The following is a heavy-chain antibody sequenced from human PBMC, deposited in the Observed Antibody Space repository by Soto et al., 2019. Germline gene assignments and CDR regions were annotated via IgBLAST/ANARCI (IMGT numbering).Heavy chain of an antibody. Sequence: QAQLVQSGGEMKKAGASVKVSCKASGYTFTTYGIPWVRQAPGQGLDWMGWINPLKGDTKSAANFQDKVTMTTDTSTRTAYMELRSLRSGDTAVYYCARVKVPAAVLGAFDVWGQGTLVTVSS. CDR1: GYTFTTYG. CDR3: ARVKVPAAVLGAFDV. CDR2: INPLKGDT. J-gene: IGHJ3*01. D-gene: IGHD2-2*01. V-gene: IGHV1-18*01.